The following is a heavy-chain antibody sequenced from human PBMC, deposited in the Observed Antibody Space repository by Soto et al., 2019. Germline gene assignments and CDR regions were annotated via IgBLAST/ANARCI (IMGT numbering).Heavy chain of an antibody. CDR1: GFTFSSYV. Sequence: WGSLRLSCAASGFTFSSYVMHWVRQAPGKGLEWVAVIWYDGSSTSYADSVKGRFTISRDNSKNTLYLQMNSLRAEDTAVYYCAKDDPTYYDFWSGYYTPPDYGMDVWGQGTTVTVSS. D-gene: IGHD3-3*01. CDR3: AKDDPTYYDFWSGYYTPPDYGMDV. J-gene: IGHJ6*02. CDR2: IWYDGSST. V-gene: IGHV3-30*02.